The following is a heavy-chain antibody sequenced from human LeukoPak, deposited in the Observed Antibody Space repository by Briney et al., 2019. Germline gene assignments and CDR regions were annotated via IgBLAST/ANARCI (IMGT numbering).Heavy chain of an antibody. D-gene: IGHD3-3*01. V-gene: IGHV3-11*01. J-gene: IGHJ3*02. CDR1: GFTFSDFH. Sequence: GGSLRLSCAASGFTFSDFHMSWVRQAPGKGLEWVSYIRNSGSNTYYADSVKGRFTISRDNAKNPLYLHMNSLRTEDTAVYYCARDLGVGGAFDIWGQGTMVTVSS. CDR2: IRNSGSNT. CDR3: ARDLGVGGAFDI.